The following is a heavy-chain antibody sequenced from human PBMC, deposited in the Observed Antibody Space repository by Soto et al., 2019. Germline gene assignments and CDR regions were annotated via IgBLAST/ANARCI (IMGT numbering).Heavy chain of an antibody. V-gene: IGHV3-74*01. CDR2: VNGDGSRT. D-gene: IGHD4-17*01. J-gene: IGHJ4*02. Sequence: EVQLVESGGGLVQPGGSLRLSCAASGFTFSSYWMHWVRQNPGKGLVWVSRVNGDGSRTSYADSVKGRFTISRDNAKNTLYLHMYSLRADDTAVYYCARVGYGDYHFEYWGQGALVTVSS. CDR3: ARVGYGDYHFEY. CDR1: GFTFSSYW.